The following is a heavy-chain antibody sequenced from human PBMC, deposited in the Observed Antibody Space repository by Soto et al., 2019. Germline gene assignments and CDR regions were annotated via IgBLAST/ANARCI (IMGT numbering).Heavy chain of an antibody. V-gene: IGHV3-21*01. J-gene: IGHJ4*02. Sequence: EVQLVESGGGLVKPGGSLRLSCAASGFTFSSYSMNWVRQAPGKGLEWVSSISSSSSYIYYADSVKGRFTISRDNAKNSLYLQMNSLRAEDTAVYYCARESSSTERGNFDYWGQGTLVTVSS. CDR3: ARESSSTERGNFDY. CDR2: ISSSSSYI. CDR1: GFTFSSYS. D-gene: IGHD6-6*01.